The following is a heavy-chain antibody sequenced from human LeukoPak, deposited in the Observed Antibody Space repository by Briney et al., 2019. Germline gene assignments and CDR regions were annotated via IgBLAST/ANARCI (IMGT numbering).Heavy chain of an antibody. D-gene: IGHD6-13*01. CDR2: IYYSGST. CDR3: ARTYGSSGLGYFDL. CDR1: GGSISSYY. Sequence: SETLSLTCTVPGGSISSYYWSWIRQPPGKGLEWIGYIYYSGSTNYSPSLKSQLTISVDTSKNQFSLKLSSVTAADTAVYYCARTYGSSGLGYFDLWGRGTLVTVSS. J-gene: IGHJ2*01. V-gene: IGHV4-59*01.